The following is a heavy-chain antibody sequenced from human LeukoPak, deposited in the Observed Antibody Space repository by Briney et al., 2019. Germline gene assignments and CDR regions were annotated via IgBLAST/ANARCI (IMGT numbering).Heavy chain of an antibody. CDR2: IKTDGSIT. D-gene: IGHD4-17*01. J-gene: IGHJ4*02. CDR3: ARDRTVTTLFDY. V-gene: IGHV3-74*01. Sequence: GSLRLSCAASGFIFSSYWMHWVRQAPGKGLVWVSRIKTDGSITGYADSVKGRSTISRDNAKNTLYLQMNGLRAEDTAVYYCARDRTVTTLFDYWGQGTLVTVSS. CDR1: GFIFSSYW.